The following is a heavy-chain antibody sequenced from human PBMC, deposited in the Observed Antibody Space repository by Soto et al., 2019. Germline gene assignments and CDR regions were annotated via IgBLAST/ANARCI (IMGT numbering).Heavy chain of an antibody. Sequence: SETLSLTCSVSGYSVSSSDYYWAWIRQPPGKGLEWIGSMLYSGLTYYNPSLKSRVTLSVDTSKNQFSVRLNSVTASDTAVYYCARALHYDFWSGANYGMDVWGQGTTVTVSS. CDR1: GYSVSSSDYY. J-gene: IGHJ6*02. D-gene: IGHD3-3*01. CDR3: ARALHYDFWSGANYGMDV. V-gene: IGHV4-39*01. CDR2: MLYSGLT.